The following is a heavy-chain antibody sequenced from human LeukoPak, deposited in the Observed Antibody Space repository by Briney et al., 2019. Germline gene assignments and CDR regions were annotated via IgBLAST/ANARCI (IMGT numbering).Heavy chain of an antibody. CDR3: ASDQISSIAARPVLYYYYMDV. V-gene: IGHV4-30-2*01. J-gene: IGHJ6*03. Sequence: SETLSLTCAVSGGSISSGGYSWSWIRQPPGKGLEWIGYIYHSGSTYYNPSLKSRITISVDRSKNQFSLKLSSVTAADTAVYYCASDQISSIAARPVLYYYYMDVWGKGTTVTVSS. CDR2: IYHSGST. CDR1: GGSISSGGYS. D-gene: IGHD6-6*01.